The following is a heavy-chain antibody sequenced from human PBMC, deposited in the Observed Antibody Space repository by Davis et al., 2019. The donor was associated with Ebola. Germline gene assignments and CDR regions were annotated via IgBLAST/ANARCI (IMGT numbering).Heavy chain of an antibody. Sequence: GESLKISCAASGFTFSSYAMSWVRQAPGKGLEWVSAISGSGGSTYYADSVKGRFTISIDNSKNTLYLQMNSLRAEDTAVYYCAKGSQGYFDWFVGPYPFDYWGQGTLVTVSS. CDR3: AKGSQGYFDWFVGPYPFDY. J-gene: IGHJ4*02. D-gene: IGHD3-9*01. CDR2: ISGSGGST. CDR1: GFTFSSYA. V-gene: IGHV3-23*01.